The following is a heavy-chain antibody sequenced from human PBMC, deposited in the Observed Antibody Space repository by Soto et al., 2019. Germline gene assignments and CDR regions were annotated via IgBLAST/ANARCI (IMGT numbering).Heavy chain of an antibody. Sequence: GSLGLSCAASGFTFSSYGMHWVRQAPGKGLEWVAVIWYDGGTTDYAAPVKGRFTISRDDSKNTLYLQMNSLKTEDTAVYYCTTDLTDILPWDVWGQGTTVTVSS. D-gene: IGHD3-9*01. CDR2: IWYDGGTT. V-gene: IGHV3-15*01. CDR3: TTDLTDILPWDV. J-gene: IGHJ6*02. CDR1: GFTFSSYG.